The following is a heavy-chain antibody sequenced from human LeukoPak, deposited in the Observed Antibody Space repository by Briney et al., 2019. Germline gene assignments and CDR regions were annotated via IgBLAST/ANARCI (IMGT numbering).Heavy chain of an antibody. Sequence: PSETLSLTCTVSGGSISSTSYYWGWIRQPPGKGLEWIGTIYYSGSTYYNPSLKSRVTISVDTSNNQFSLKLSSVTAADTAVYSCAGSSSWYYFDSWGQGTLVTVSS. CDR3: AGSSSWYYFDS. D-gene: IGHD6-13*01. CDR1: GGSISSTSYY. V-gene: IGHV4-39*01. CDR2: IYYSGST. J-gene: IGHJ4*02.